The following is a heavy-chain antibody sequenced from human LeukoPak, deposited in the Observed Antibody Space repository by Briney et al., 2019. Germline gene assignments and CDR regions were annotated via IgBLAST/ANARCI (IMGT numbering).Heavy chain of an antibody. CDR3: AKVQAVAGTPNYFDY. D-gene: IGHD6-19*01. Sequence: SETLSLTCTVSGGSISSYYWSWIRQPPGKGLEWIGYIYYSGSTNYNPSLKSRVTISVDTSKNQFSLKLSSVTAADTAVYYCAKVQAVAGTPNYFDYWGQGTLVTVSS. V-gene: IGHV4-59*01. J-gene: IGHJ4*02. CDR1: GGSISSYY. CDR2: IYYSGST.